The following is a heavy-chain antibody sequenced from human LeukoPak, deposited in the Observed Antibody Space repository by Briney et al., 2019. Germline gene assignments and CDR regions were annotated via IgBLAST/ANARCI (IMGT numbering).Heavy chain of an antibody. V-gene: IGHV3-7*01. Sequence: GGSLRLSRAASEFTFSSHQMSWVRQAPGKGLEWVAKITQDGSEKYYMDSVKGRFIISRDNGKNSLYLQMNSLRVEDTAVYYCARDWRQDNGFDLGGQGTMVAVSS. CDR3: ARDWRQDNGFDL. CDR1: EFTFSSHQ. CDR2: ITQDGSEK. D-gene: IGHD2-15*01. J-gene: IGHJ3*01.